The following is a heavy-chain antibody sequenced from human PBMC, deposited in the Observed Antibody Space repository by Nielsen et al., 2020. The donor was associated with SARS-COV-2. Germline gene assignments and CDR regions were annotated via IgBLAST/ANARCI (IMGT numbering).Heavy chain of an antibody. CDR1: GFTFSSYG. CDR2: ISYVGSNK. CDR3: ATIQ. J-gene: IGHJ4*02. V-gene: IGHV3-30*05. D-gene: IGHD2-21*01. Sequence: GESLKISCAASGFTFSSYGMHWVRQAPGKGLEWVAVISYVGSNKYYADSVKGRFTISRDNAKNSLYLQMNSLRAEGTAAYYCATIQWGQGTLVTVSS.